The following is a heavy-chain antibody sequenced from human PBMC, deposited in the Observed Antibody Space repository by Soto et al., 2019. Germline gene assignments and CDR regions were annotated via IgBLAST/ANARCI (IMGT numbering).Heavy chain of an antibody. CDR2: IIPIFGTA. CDR1: GGTFSSYA. Sequence: QVQLVQSGAEVKKPGSSVKVSCKASGGTFSSYAISWVRQAPGQGLEWMGGIIPIFGTANYAQKFQGRVTITADKSTSTAYMELSSLRSEDTAVYYCARIPDLLSWSGPETWVDPWGQGTLVTVSS. V-gene: IGHV1-69*06. D-gene: IGHD3-3*01. CDR3: ARIPDLLSWSGPETWVDP. J-gene: IGHJ5*02.